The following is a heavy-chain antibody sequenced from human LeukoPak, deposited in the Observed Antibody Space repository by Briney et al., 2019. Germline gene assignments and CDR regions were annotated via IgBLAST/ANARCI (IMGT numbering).Heavy chain of an antibody. D-gene: IGHD3-9*01. CDR1: GYTFTSYD. Sequence: ASVKVSCKASGYTFTSYDINWVRQATGQGLEWMGWMNPNSGNTGYAQKFQGRVTMTRNTSISTAYMELSSLRSEDTAVYHCARARSWVRYFDWTETYNWFDPWGQGTLVTVSS. CDR3: ARARSWVRYFDWTETYNWFDP. J-gene: IGHJ5*02. CDR2: MNPNSGNT. V-gene: IGHV1-8*01.